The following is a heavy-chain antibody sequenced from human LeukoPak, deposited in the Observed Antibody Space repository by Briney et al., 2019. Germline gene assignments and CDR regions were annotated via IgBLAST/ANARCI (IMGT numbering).Heavy chain of an antibody. Sequence: GGSLRLSCAASGFTFSGSAMHWVRQASGKGLEWVGRIRSKANSYATEYAASVKGRFTISRDDSKNTAYLQMNSLKTEDTAVYYCTRQEVSRGSWVDYWGQGTLVTVSS. V-gene: IGHV3-73*01. CDR3: TRQEVSRGSWVDY. CDR2: IRSKANSYAT. J-gene: IGHJ4*02. CDR1: GFTFSGSA. D-gene: IGHD1-26*01.